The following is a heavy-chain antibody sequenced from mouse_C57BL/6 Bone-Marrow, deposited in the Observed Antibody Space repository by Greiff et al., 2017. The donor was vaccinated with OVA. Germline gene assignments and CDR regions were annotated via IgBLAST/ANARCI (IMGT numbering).Heavy chain of an antibody. CDR2: ISSGGSYT. V-gene: IGHV5-6*01. J-gene: IGHJ3*01. D-gene: IGHD1-1*01. CDR1: GFTFSSYG. Sequence: EVKLVESGGDLVKPGGSLKLSCAASGFTFSSYGMSWVRQTPDKRLEWVATISSGGSYTYYPDSVKGRCTISRDNAKNTLYLQMSSLKSEDTAMYYCARHRGNYYGSSYEAWFAYWGQGTLVTVSA. CDR3: ARHRGNYYGSSYEAWFAY.